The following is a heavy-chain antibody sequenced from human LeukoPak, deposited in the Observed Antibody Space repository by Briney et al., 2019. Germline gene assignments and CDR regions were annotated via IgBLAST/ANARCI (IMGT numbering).Heavy chain of an antibody. V-gene: IGHV3-7*03. J-gene: IGHJ4*02. CDR3: ARAPEGYTVVTIFDF. D-gene: IGHD4-23*01. Sequence: GRSLRLSCTASGFTFGDYAMSWVRQAPGKGLEWVANIKQDGSEKYYVDSVKGRFTISRDNAKNSLYLQMNSLRAEDTAVYYCARAPEGYTVVTIFDFWGQGTLVTVSS. CDR1: GFTFGDYA. CDR2: IKQDGSEK.